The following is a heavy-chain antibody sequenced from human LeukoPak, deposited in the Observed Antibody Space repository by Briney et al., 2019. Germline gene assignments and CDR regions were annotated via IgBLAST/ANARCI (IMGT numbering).Heavy chain of an antibody. D-gene: IGHD2-15*01. CDR3: ARGNGRGHNFDY. V-gene: IGHV3-64*01. CDR2: ISSNGGST. J-gene: IGHJ4*02. CDR1: GFTFSSYA. Sequence: GGSLRLSCAASGFTFSSYAMHWVRQAPGKGLEYVSAISSNGGSTYYANPVKGRFTISRDNSKNTLYLQMGSLRAEDTAVYYCARGNGRGHNFDYWGQGTLVTVSS.